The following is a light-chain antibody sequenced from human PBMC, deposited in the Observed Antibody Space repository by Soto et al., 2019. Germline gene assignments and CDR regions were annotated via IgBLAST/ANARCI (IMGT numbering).Light chain of an antibody. CDR3: QQYYSTPYT. CDR2: WAS. CDR1: QSVLYNSNNMNF. V-gene: IGKV4-1*01. J-gene: IGKJ2*01. Sequence: DIVMTQSPDSLAVSLGERATINCKSSQSVLYNSNNMNFLSWYQQKPGQSPKLLIYWASTRESGVPDRFSGSGSGTDFTLTISSLQADDVAVYYCQQYYSTPYTFGQGTKLEIK.